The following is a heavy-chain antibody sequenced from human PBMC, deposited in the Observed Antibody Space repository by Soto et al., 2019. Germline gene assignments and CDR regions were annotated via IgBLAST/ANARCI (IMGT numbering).Heavy chain of an antibody. J-gene: IGHJ4*02. D-gene: IGHD2-2*01. CDR3: ARVPYCTSSSCYSYFDS. CDR2: ISSDGSST. V-gene: IGHV3-74*01. Sequence: EVQLVESGGGLVQPGGSLRLSCAASGFTLSNYWMHWARQAPGKVLVWVSRISSDGSSTNYADSVKGRFTISRDNAKNTLHLQMNSLRAEDTAVYYCARVPYCTSSSCYSYFDSWGQGTLVTVSS. CDR1: GFTLSNYW.